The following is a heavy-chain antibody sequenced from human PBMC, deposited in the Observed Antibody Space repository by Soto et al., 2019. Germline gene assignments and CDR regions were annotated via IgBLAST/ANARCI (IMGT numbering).Heavy chain of an antibody. CDR2: ISDSGVST. CDR3: AKDVTYSGDWYFCFNY. J-gene: IGHJ4*02. CDR1: GFTFSSYG. D-gene: IGHD2-21*02. V-gene: IGHV3-23*01. Sequence: GGSLRLSCAASGFTFSSYGMHWVRQAPGKGLEWVSAISDSGVSTYYADSVKGRFTIFRDNSKNTLYLQMNSLRAEDTAVYYCAKDVTYSGDWYFCFNYWGQGALVTVSS.